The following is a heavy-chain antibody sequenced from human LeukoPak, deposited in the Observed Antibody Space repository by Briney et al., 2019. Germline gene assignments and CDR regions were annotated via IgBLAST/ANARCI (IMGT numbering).Heavy chain of an antibody. J-gene: IGHJ3*02. V-gene: IGHV1-2*02. Sequence: ASLKVSCKASGYSFTPYYLHWVRQAPGQGLEWMGWISPTSGGTTYAQKFQGRVTMTRDTSTITAYMELSSLTSDDTAIYYCARDGIYSTDFDAYDIWGQGTMVTVSS. D-gene: IGHD2/OR15-2a*01. CDR3: ARDGIYSTDFDAYDI. CDR2: ISPTSGGT. CDR1: GYSFTPYY.